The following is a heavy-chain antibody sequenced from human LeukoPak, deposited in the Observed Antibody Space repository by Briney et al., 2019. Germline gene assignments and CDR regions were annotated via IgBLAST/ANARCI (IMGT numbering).Heavy chain of an antibody. CDR3: ATGDLGLDAFDI. J-gene: IGHJ3*02. CDR2: ISAYNGNT. Sequence: ASVKVSCKASGYTFTSYGISWVRQAPGQGLEWMGWISAYNGNTNYAQKLQGRATMTTDTSTSTAYMELSSLRSEDTAVYYCATGDLGLDAFDIWGQGTMVTVSS. D-gene: IGHD3/OR15-3a*01. CDR1: GYTFTSYG. V-gene: IGHV1-18*01.